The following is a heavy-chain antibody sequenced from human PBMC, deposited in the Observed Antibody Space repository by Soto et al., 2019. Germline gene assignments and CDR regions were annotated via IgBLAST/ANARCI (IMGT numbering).Heavy chain of an antibody. J-gene: IGHJ3*02. Sequence: EVQMLESGGGLVQPGGSLRLSCAASGFIFSDYAMSWVRQAPGKGLEWVAGMGGANGDTYYTESVRGRFAISRDNSKSALFLQLSSLRAEDTAVYFCAKDGVDHNSVWDPFDIWGQGTLVTVSS. CDR3: AKDGVDHNSVWDPFDI. V-gene: IGHV3-23*01. D-gene: IGHD2-15*01. CDR2: MGGANGDT. CDR1: GFIFSDYA.